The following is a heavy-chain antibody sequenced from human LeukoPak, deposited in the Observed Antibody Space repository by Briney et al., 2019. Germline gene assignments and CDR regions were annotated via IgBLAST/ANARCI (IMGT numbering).Heavy chain of an antibody. Sequence: GGSLRLSCAASGFIVNSYAMSWVRQAPGKGLAWVSLIYSDGVTQYADSVKGRFTISRDNSKNTLYLQMNSLRDEDTAVYFCASDRAEGKTWVEFDPWGQGTLVTVSS. CDR3: ASDRAEGKTWVEFDP. CDR1: GFIVNSYA. CDR2: IYSDGVT. J-gene: IGHJ5*02. V-gene: IGHV3-66*02.